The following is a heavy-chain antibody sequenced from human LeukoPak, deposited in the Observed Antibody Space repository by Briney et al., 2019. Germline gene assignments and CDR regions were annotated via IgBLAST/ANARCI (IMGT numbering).Heavy chain of an antibody. V-gene: IGHV4-59*08. Sequence: SETLSLTCTVSGDSMSDYFWTWIRQPPGKGLEWIGYAADSGSTNYNPSLKSRVTISVDTSKNQFSLKLSSVTAADTAVYYCARHRASLSGYCSGGSCRRWFDPWGQGTLVTASS. CDR2: AADSGST. CDR1: GDSMSDYF. CDR3: ARHRASLSGYCSGGSCRRWFDP. J-gene: IGHJ5*02. D-gene: IGHD2-15*01.